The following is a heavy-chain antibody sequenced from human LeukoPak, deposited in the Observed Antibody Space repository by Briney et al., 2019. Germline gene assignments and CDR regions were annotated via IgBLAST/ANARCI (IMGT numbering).Heavy chain of an antibody. CDR3: ARIATTVYAFDI. V-gene: IGHV4-61*02. CDR1: GGSISSGSYY. CDR2: IYTSGST. D-gene: IGHD4-17*01. Sequence: SETLSLTCTVSGGSISSGSYYWSWIRQPAGKGLEWIGRIYTSGSTNYNPSLKSRVTISVDTSKNQFSLKLSSVTAADTAVYYCARIATTVYAFDIWGQGTMVTVSS. J-gene: IGHJ3*02.